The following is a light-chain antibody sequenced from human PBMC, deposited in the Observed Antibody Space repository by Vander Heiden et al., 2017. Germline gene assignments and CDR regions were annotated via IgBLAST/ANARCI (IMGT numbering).Light chain of an antibody. CDR2: AAS. CDR3: QQSYSTPLT. CDR1: QSISNY. J-gene: IGKJ4*01. Sequence: DIQMNQSPSSLSPSVGDRVTITCRASQSISNYLNWYQQKPGTAPKLLIYAASSLQSGVPPRFSGSGSGTDFTLTISSLQPEDFATYYCQQSYSTPLTFGGGTKVEIK. V-gene: IGKV1-39*01.